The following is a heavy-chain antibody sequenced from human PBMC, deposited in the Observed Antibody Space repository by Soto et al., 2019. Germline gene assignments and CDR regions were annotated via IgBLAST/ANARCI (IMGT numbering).Heavy chain of an antibody. CDR3: ARGGQPIDY. CDR1: GYTFTSYA. Sequence: ASVKVSCKASGYTFTSYAMHWVRQAPGQRLEWMGWIDAGNGNTKYSQKFQGRVTITRDTSTSTAYMELRSLRSDDTAVYYCARGGQPIDYWGQGTLVTVSS. CDR2: IDAGNGNT. J-gene: IGHJ4*02. V-gene: IGHV1-3*01.